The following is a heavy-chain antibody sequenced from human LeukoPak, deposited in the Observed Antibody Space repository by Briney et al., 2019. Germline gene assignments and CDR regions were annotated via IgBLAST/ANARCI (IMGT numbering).Heavy chain of an antibody. CDR2: IYYSGST. V-gene: IGHV4-59*11. CDR3: ARRVPARNYYYYYMDV. J-gene: IGHJ6*03. CDR1: GGSISSHY. D-gene: IGHD2-2*01. Sequence: SETLSLTCTVSGGSISSHYWSWMRQPPGKGLEWIGYIYYSGSTNYNPSLKSRVTISVDTSKNQFSLKLSSVTAADTAVYYCARRVPARNYYYYYMDVWGKGTTVTVSS.